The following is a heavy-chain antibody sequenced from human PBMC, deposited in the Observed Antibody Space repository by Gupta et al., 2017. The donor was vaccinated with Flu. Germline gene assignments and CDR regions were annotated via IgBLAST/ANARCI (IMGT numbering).Heavy chain of an antibody. CDR2: IKQDGSEK. CDR3: ATNIADYGDYVSWFDP. D-gene: IGHD4-17*01. V-gene: IGHV3-7*01. Sequence: EVQLVESGGGLVQPGGSLRLSCVASGFTFSSYWMSWVRQAPGKGLEGVANIKQDGSEKYYVDSGKGRFTISRDNAKNSLYLQMNSLRAEDTAVYYCATNIADYGDYVSWFDPWGQGTLVTVSS. J-gene: IGHJ5*02. CDR1: GFTFSSYW.